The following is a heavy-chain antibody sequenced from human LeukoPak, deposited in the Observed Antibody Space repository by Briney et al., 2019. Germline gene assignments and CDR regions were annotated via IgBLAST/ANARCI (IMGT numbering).Heavy chain of an antibody. V-gene: IGHV4-4*02. CDR1: SGSISSSDW. CDR3: ARNYCSAGRCYWYFDL. CDR2: IYQSGSA. J-gene: IGHJ2*01. Sequence: SGTLSLTYAVSSGSISSSDWWSWVRQPPGTGLEGIGEIYQSGSANYNPSLKSRVTISIDKSKNQFSLKLTSVTVADTAVYYCARNYCSAGRCYWYFDLWGRGTLVTVSS. D-gene: IGHD2-15*01.